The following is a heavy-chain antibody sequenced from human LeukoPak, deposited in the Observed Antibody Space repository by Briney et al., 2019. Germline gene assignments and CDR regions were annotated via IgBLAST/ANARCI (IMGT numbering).Heavy chain of an antibody. V-gene: IGHV4-59*12. D-gene: IGHD2-21*01. Sequence: PSETLSLTCTVSGGSISSYYWSWIRQPPGKGLEWIGYIYYSGSTNYNPSLKSRVTISVDTSKNQFSLKLSSVTAADTAVYYCAGGPGGDYFDYWGQGTLVTVSS. CDR3: AGGPGGDYFDY. CDR1: GGSISSYY. J-gene: IGHJ4*02. CDR2: IYYSGST.